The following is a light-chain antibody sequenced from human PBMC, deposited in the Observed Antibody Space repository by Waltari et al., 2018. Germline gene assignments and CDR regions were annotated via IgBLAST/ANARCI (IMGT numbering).Light chain of an antibody. CDR2: KAS. CDR3: SIYMGSGIWV. Sequence: VVTQEPSLSVSPGGKFPLIRVFSLGPFSSTSYASWYQQTPGQAPRTLVYKASSRSSGVPDRFSGTILGNKAALTITGAQPEDESDYYCSIYMGSGIWVFGGGTRLTVL. V-gene: IGLV8-61*01. CDR1: LGPFSSTSY. J-gene: IGLJ3*02.